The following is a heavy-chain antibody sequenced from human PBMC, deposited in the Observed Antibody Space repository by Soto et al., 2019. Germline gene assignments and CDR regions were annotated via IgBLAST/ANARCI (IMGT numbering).Heavy chain of an antibody. V-gene: IGHV4-59*08. D-gene: IGHD3-10*01. CDR3: ARTNYYGSGSWNEYYFGY. Sequence: SETLSLTCTVSGGSISSYYWSWIRQPPGKGLEWIGCIYYSGSTNYNPSLKSRVTISVDTSKNQFSLKLSSVTAADTAVYYCARTNYYGSGSWNEYYFGYWGQGTLVTVSS. CDR2: IYYSGST. J-gene: IGHJ4*02. CDR1: GGSISSYY.